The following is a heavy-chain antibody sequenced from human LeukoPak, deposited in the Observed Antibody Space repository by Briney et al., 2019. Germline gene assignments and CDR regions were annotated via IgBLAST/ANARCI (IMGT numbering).Heavy chain of an antibody. CDR2: ISSSSSTI. Sequence: PGGSLRLSCAASGFTFSSYSMNWVRQAPGKGLEWVSYISSSSSTIYYADSVKGRFTISRDNAKNSLYLQVNSLRAEDTAVYYCARDTGDALDYWGQGTLVTVSS. J-gene: IGHJ4*02. CDR1: GFTFSSYS. V-gene: IGHV3-48*01. CDR3: ARDTGDALDY. D-gene: IGHD4-17*01.